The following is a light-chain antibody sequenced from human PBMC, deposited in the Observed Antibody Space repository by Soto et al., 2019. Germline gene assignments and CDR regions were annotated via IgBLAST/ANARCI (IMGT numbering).Light chain of an antibody. V-gene: IGLV4-60*02. CDR1: SGHSSYI. Sequence: QSVLTQSSSASASLGSSVKLTCTLSSGHSSYIIAWHQQQPGKAPRYLMKLEGSGSYNKGSGVPDRFSGSSSGADRYLTICNLQFEDEADYYCESGDSNTRVFGGGTKLTVL. CDR3: ESGDSNTRV. CDR2: LEGSGSY. J-gene: IGLJ3*02.